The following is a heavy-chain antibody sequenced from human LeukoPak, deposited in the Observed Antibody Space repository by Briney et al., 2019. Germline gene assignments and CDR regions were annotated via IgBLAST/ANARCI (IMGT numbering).Heavy chain of an antibody. J-gene: IGHJ5*01. D-gene: IGHD3-3*01. Sequence: PSETLSLTCTVSGGSISSSSYYWGWIRQPPGKGLEWIGSIYYSGSTYYNPSLKSRVTISVDTSKNQFSLKLSSVTAADTAVYYCARITFGVVISTVVTTHYWFDSWGQGTLVTVSS. CDR1: GGSISSSSYY. CDR3: ARITFGVVISTVVTTHYWFDS. V-gene: IGHV4-39*07. CDR2: IYYSGST.